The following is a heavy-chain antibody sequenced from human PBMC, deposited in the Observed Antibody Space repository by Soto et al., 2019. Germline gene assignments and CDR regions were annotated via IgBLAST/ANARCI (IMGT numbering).Heavy chain of an antibody. Sequence: QVRLVESGGGVVQPGRSLRLSCAASGITFSTYNMHWVRQPPGKGLEWVAFIFYDGSNKYYADSVKGRFTISRDNSRNTLYLQLKSLRAEDTAVYYCAREQPRSRVSDFWGQGTMVSVSS. D-gene: IGHD1-1*01. V-gene: IGHV3-33*01. CDR1: GITFSTYN. CDR3: AREQPRSRVSDF. CDR2: IFYDGSNK. J-gene: IGHJ3*01.